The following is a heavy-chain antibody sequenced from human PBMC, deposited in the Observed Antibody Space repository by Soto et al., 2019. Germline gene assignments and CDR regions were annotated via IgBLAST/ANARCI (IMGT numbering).Heavy chain of an antibody. CDR3: AHHPYYGLGSYSFDY. Sequence: QITLKESGPTLVRPTQTLTLTCTFSGFSLTTSGVGVGWIRQPPGKSLEWLAVLYWDDDERYSSSLKSRLTITKDTSKNQVVLTMADVDPVDTATYYCAHHPYYGLGSYSFDYWGQGTLVTVSS. CDR1: GFSLTTSGVG. CDR2: LYWDDDE. V-gene: IGHV2-5*02. D-gene: IGHD3-10*01. J-gene: IGHJ4*02.